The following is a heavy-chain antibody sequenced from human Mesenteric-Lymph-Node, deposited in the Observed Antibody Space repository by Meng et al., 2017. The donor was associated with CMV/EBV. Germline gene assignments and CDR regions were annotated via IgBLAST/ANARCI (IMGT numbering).Heavy chain of an antibody. CDR2: ISPILGVA. D-gene: IGHD6-6*01. CDR3: AATRGAARPEGFDF. J-gene: IGHJ3*01. CDR1: GSSFNTYT. V-gene: IGHV1-69*02. Sequence: SGSSFNTYTLSWVRNAPGQGLEWMGRISPILGVAVYAQNYQGRVTITADRSTSTTYMEISGLTSEDTAMFYCAATRGAARPEGFDFWGQGTMVTVSS.